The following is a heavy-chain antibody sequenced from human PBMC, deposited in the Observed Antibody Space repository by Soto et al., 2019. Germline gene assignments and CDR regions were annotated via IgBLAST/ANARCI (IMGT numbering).Heavy chain of an antibody. V-gene: IGHV3-48*02. CDR1: GFTFSSYN. J-gene: IGHJ6*03. Sequence: EVQLVESGGGLVQPGGSLRLSCAASGFTFSSYNMNWDRQAPGKGLEWISDISLSSSTIFYADSVKGRFTISRDNAKNSLYLQMNSLRDEDTAVYYCARDSRNYYYYMDVWGKGTTVTVSS. CDR3: ARDSRNYYYYMDV. CDR2: ISLSSSTI.